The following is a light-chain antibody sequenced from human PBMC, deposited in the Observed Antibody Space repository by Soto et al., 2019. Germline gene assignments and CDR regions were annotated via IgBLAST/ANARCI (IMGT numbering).Light chain of an antibody. CDR3: SSCITANTRCV. J-gene: IGLJ1*01. V-gene: IGLV2-14*01. CDR1: SSDIGRYNY. Sequence: QSVLTQPASVSGSPGQAITISCTGTSSDIGRYNYVSWFQQHPGKVTKLVLFEVNYRPSWVSDRFSGSKSGNTASLTTTGLQAEDEADYYCSSCITANTRCVFGSGTKVTVL. CDR2: EVN.